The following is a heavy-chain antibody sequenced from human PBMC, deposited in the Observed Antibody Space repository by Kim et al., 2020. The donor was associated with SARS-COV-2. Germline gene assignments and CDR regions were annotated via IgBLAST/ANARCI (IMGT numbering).Heavy chain of an antibody. CDR3: AKDFWYDILTGYSIDY. J-gene: IGHJ4*02. Sequence: GGSLRLSCAASGFTFSSYGMHWVRQAPGKGLEWVAVISYDGSNKYYADSVKGRFTISRDNSKNTLYLQMNSLRAEDTAVYYCAKDFWYDILTGYSIDYWGQGTLVTVSS. CDR2: ISYDGSNK. D-gene: IGHD3-9*01. CDR1: GFTFSSYG. V-gene: IGHV3-30*18.